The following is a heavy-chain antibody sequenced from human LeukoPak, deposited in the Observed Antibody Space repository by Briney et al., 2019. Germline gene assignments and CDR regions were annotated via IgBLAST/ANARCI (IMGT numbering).Heavy chain of an antibody. CDR1: GGTFSSYA. CDR2: IIPIFGTA. D-gene: IGHD2-2*01. V-gene: IGHV1-69*05. J-gene: IGHJ4*02. CDR3: ARGGVVPAALHFDY. Sequence: SVKVSCKASGGTFSSYAISWVRQAPGQGLEWMGGIIPIFGTANYAQKFQGRVTITTDESTSTAYMELSSLRSDDTAVYYCARGGVVPAALHFDYWGQGTLVTVSS.